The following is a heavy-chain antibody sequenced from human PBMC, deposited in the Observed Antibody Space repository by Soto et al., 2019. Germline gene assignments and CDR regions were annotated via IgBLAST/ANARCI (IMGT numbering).Heavy chain of an antibody. D-gene: IGHD2-2*01. J-gene: IGHJ6*02. Sequence: ASVKVSCKASGYTFTSYYIHWVRQATGQGLEWMGWMNPNSGNTGYAQKFQGRVTMTRNTSISTAYMELSSLRSEDTAVYYCARGHQRAPHFGMDVWGQGTTVTVSS. CDR3: ARGHQRAPHFGMDV. CDR1: GYTFTSYY. V-gene: IGHV1-8*02. CDR2: MNPNSGNT.